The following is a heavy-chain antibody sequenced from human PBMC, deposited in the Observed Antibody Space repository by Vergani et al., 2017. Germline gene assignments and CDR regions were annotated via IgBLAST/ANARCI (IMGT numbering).Heavy chain of an antibody. CDR3: APSAGGDNSGDYNYYFDY. Sequence: VPLVQSGAEVKKPGATVKISCKVSGYTFTDYFMHWVQQAPGKGLEWMGLVDPDDGETIYAEKFQGSVTITADKSTDNAYMGRISLGAEDTAVYYCAPSAGGDNSGDYNYYFDYWGQGTLVTVSS. CDR1: GYTFTDYF. CDR2: VDPDDGET. J-gene: IGHJ4*02. V-gene: IGHV1-69-2*01. D-gene: IGHD3-22*01.